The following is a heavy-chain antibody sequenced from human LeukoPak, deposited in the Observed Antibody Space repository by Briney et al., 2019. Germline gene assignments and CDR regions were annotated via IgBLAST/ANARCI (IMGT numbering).Heavy chain of an antibody. V-gene: IGHV4-34*01. CDR2: INHSGST. CDR1: GGSFSGYY. CDR3: ARGQYYDFWSGYYKNYYYGMDV. Sequence: SETLSLTCAVYGGSFSGYYWSLIRQPPGKGLEWIGEINHSGSTNYNPSLKSRVTISVDTSKNQFSLKLSSVTAADTAVYYCARGQYYDFWSGYYKNYYYGMDVWGQGTTVTVSS. J-gene: IGHJ6*02. D-gene: IGHD3-3*01.